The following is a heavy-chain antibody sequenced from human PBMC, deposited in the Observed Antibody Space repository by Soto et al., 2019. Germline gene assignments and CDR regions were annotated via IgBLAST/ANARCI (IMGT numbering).Heavy chain of an antibody. Sequence: GGSLRLSCATSGFTFSRSAMHWVRQAPGKGLEYVSTVTNNGGSTYYADSVKGRFTISRDNSKNTLYLQMSSLRTEDTAVYYCVKDSDSSRSPQPLDYWGQGTLVTVSS. CDR1: GFTFSRSA. CDR3: VKDSDSSRSPQPLDY. D-gene: IGHD6-13*01. CDR2: VTNNGGST. V-gene: IGHV3-64D*08. J-gene: IGHJ4*02.